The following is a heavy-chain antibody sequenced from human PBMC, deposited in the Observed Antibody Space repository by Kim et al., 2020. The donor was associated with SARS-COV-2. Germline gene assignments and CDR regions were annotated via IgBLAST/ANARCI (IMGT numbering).Heavy chain of an antibody. CDR2: ISSSSSYI. CDR1: GFTFSSYS. Sequence: GGSLRLSCAASGFTFSSYSMNWVRQAPGKGLEWVSSISSSSSYIYYADSVKGRFTISRDNAKNSLYLQMNSLRAEDTAVYYCAREQVQDPFYYYYFGMDIWRQGTTVTVSS. CDR3: AREQVQDPFYYYYFGMDI. V-gene: IGHV3-21*04. J-gene: IGHJ6*02.